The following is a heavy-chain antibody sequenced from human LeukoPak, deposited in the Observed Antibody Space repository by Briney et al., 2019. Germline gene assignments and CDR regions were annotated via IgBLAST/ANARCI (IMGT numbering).Heavy chain of an antibody. CDR2: IYSGDST. CDR1: GFTVSSNY. V-gene: IGHV3-53*01. D-gene: IGHD2-15*01. J-gene: IGHJ3*02. CDR3: AREVGSHDVFDI. Sequence: PGGSLRLSCAASGFTVSSNYMSWVRQAPGKGLEWVSVIYSGDSTYYADSVKGRFTISRDNSKNTLYLQMNSLRAEDTAVYYCAREVGSHDVFDIWGQGTMVTVSS.